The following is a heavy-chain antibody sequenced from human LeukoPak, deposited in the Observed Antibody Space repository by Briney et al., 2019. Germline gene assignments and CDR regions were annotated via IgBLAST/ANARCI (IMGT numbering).Heavy chain of an antibody. CDR3: ARGVVNDYGDRFPVDY. Sequence: SETLSLTCTVSGGSISSSSYYWGWIRQPPGKGLEWIGIIYYSGSTHYNPSLKSRVTISVDTSKNQFSLKLSSVTAADTAVYYCARGVVNDYGDRFPVDYWGQGTLVTVSS. J-gene: IGHJ4*02. CDR1: GGSISSSSYY. CDR2: IYYSGST. V-gene: IGHV4-39*01. D-gene: IGHD4-17*01.